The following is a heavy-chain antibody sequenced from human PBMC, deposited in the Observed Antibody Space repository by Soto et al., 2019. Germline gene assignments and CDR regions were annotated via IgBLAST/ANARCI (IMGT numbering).Heavy chain of an antibody. Sequence: QVQLVQSGTEVKKPGSSVKVSCKASGGTFSSYAISWVRQAPGQGLEWMGGIIPIFGTTNYAQRFQGRVSITEDESRSTTYMELSSLRSEDTAVYYCAGSYKSGSGTFDAFDIWRQGTLVTVSS. J-gene: IGHJ3*02. D-gene: IGHD3-10*01. V-gene: IGHV1-69*01. CDR3: AGSYKSGSGTFDAFDI. CDR2: IIPIFGTT. CDR1: GGTFSSYA.